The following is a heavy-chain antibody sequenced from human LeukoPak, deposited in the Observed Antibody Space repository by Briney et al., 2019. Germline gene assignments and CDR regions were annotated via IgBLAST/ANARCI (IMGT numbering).Heavy chain of an antibody. Sequence: GASVTVSCKASGYTFTGYYMHWVRQAPGQGLEWMGWINPNSGGTNYAQKFQGRVTMTRDTSISTAYMELSRLRSDDTAVYYCARWPGELYYFDYWGKGTLVTVSS. D-gene: IGHD1-7*01. V-gene: IGHV1-2*02. J-gene: IGHJ4*02. CDR2: INPNSGGT. CDR3: ARWPGELYYFDY. CDR1: GYTFTGYY.